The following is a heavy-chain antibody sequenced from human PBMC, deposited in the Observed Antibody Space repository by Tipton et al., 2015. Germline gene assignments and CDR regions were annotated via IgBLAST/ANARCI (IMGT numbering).Heavy chain of an antibody. CDR3: TRGSGGTALVPGLDY. J-gene: IGHJ4*02. CDR2: ISNDGRTT. D-gene: IGHD6-25*01. Sequence: GSLRLSCTASGFTFGAYWMHWVRQVPGKGLEWISRISNDGRTTSYAGSVKGRFAISRDNAKNTVDLEMETLRAEDTAVYYCTRGSGGTALVPGLDYWGQGALVTVSS. CDR1: GFTFGAYW. V-gene: IGHV3-74*01.